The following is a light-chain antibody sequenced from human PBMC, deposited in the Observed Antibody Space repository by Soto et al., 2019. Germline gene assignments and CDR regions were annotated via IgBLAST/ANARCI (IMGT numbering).Light chain of an antibody. CDR1: SSDIGAYKF. J-gene: IGLJ2*01. CDR3: SSYTSRASLI. CDR2: GVS. Sequence: QSALTQPASVSGSPGQSITISCTGTSSDIGAYKFVSWYQQHPGKAPKLMIYGVSDRPSGVSSRFSGSKSGNTASLIISGLQAEDEADYYCSSYTSRASLIFGGGTKLTVL. V-gene: IGLV2-14*01.